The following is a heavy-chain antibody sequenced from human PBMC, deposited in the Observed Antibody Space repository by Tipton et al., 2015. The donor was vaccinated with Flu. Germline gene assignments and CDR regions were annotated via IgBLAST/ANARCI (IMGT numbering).Heavy chain of an antibody. D-gene: IGHD1-26*01. CDR3: ARGGSPLGWFDP. CDR1: GYIFTNYG. V-gene: IGHV1-18*01. Sequence: QPGAEVKKPGASVTVSCKASGYIFTNYGITWVRQAPGQGLEWVGWISTYNGDTKFAQKFQDRVTMTTDTSTTTGYMELRSLRSDDTAVYYCARGGSPLGWFDPWGQGTLVTVSS. J-gene: IGHJ5*02. CDR2: ISTYNGDT.